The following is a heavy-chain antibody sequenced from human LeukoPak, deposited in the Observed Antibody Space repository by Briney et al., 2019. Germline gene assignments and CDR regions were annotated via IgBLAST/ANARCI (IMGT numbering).Heavy chain of an antibody. CDR3: ARDLSGSNYYALGSYAD. CDR1: GYTFTSYY. D-gene: IGHD3-10*01. Sequence: GASVKVSCKASGYTFTSYYMHWVRQAPGQGLEWMGIINPSGGSTSYAQKFQGRVTMTRDTSTSTVYMELTSLRSEDTAVYYCARDLSGSNYYALGSYADWGQGTLVTVSS. J-gene: IGHJ4*02. CDR2: INPSGGST. V-gene: IGHV1-46*01.